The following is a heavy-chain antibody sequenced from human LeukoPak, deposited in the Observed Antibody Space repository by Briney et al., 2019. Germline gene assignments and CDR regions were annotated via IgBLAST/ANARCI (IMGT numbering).Heavy chain of an antibody. Sequence: ASVKVSCKASGYTFTGYYMHWVRQAPGQGLEWMGWINSNSGGTNYAQKFQGRVTMTRDTSISTAYMELSRLRSDDTAVYYCARDVYCSSTSCYMGYFDYWGQGTLVTVSS. CDR3: ARDVYCSSTSCYMGYFDY. J-gene: IGHJ4*02. CDR1: GYTFTGYY. CDR2: INSNSGGT. D-gene: IGHD2-2*02. V-gene: IGHV1-2*02.